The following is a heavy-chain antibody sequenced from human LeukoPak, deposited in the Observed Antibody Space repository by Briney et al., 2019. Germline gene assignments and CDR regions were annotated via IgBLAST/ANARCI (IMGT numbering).Heavy chain of an antibody. Sequence: PSETLSLTCTVSGISISGSTYYWLWIRQPAGRGLEWIGRIYASGTTDYNPSLESRLIISLNTSRSQFSLKLSSVTAAATDVYYCARVLHCSGGSCAPYYYYYMDVCGKGTTVTVSS. CDR3: ARVLHCSGGSCAPYYYYYMDV. CDR1: GISISGSTYY. CDR2: IYASGTT. V-gene: IGHV4-61*02. D-gene: IGHD2-15*01. J-gene: IGHJ6*03.